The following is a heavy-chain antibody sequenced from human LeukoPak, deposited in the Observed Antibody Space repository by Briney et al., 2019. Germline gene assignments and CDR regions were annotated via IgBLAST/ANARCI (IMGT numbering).Heavy chain of an antibody. CDR3: AKDQYSAEGASDY. Sequence: GGSLRLSCAASGFTLSSYGMHWVRQAPGKGLEWVAVILHDGSNKYYADSVKGRFTISRDNSKNTLYLQMNSLRAEDTAVYYCAKDQYSAEGASDYWGQGTLVTVSS. D-gene: IGHD5-12*01. CDR2: ILHDGSNK. V-gene: IGHV3-30*18. CDR1: GFTLSSYG. J-gene: IGHJ4*02.